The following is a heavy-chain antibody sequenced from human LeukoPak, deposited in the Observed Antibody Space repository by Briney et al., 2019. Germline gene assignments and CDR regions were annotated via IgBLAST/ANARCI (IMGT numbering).Heavy chain of an antibody. V-gene: IGHV1-2*02. CDR3: ARLFYCSSTSCYDY. CDR2: INPNSGGT. D-gene: IGHD2-2*01. J-gene: IGHJ4*02. Sequence: ASVMVSCKASGYTFIDYYMHWVRQAPGQGVEWMGWINPNSGGTNYAQKFQGRVTMTRDTSISTAYMELSRLRSDDTAVYYCARLFYCSSTSCYDYWGQGTLVTVSS. CDR1: GYTFIDYY.